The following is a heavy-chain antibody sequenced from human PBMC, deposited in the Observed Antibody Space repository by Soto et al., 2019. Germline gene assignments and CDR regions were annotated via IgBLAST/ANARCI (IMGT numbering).Heavy chain of an antibody. Sequence: GGSLRLSCAASGFTFSSYAMHWVRKAPGKGLEWVAVISYDGSNKYYADSVKGRFTISRDNSKNTLYLQMNSLRAEDTAVYYCARGPEYSSSSFYYYYGMDVWGQVTTVTVS. V-gene: IGHV3-30-3*01. D-gene: IGHD6-6*01. CDR1: GFTFSSYA. CDR2: ISYDGSNK. CDR3: ARGPEYSSSSFYYYYGMDV. J-gene: IGHJ6*02.